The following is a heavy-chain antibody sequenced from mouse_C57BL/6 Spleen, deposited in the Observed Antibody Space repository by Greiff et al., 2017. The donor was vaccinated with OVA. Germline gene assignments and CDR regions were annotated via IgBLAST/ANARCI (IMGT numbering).Heavy chain of an antibody. CDR2: ISGGGGNT. V-gene: IGHV5-9*01. J-gene: IGHJ4*01. D-gene: IGHD4-1*01. Sequence: EVKLVESGGGLVKPGGSLKLSCAASGFTFSSYTMSWVRQTPEKRLEWVATISGGGGNTYYPDSVKGRFTISRDNAKNTLYLQMSSLRSEDTALYYCARRNWDDAMDYWGQGTSVTVSS. CDR1: GFTFSSYT. CDR3: ARRNWDDAMDY.